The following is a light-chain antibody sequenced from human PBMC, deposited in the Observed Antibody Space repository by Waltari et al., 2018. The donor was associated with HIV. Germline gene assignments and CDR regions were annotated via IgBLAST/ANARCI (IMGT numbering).Light chain of an antibody. CDR3: SSYTSSSTLV. CDR1: SSDVGGYNY. J-gene: IGLJ2*01. Sequence: QSALTQPASVSGSPGQSITLSCTGTSSDVGGYNYVSWYQQHPGKAPKLMIYDVSNRPPGVSNRFSGSKSGNTASLTISGLRAEDEADYYCSSYTSSSTLVFGGGTKLTVL. V-gene: IGLV2-14*01. CDR2: DVS.